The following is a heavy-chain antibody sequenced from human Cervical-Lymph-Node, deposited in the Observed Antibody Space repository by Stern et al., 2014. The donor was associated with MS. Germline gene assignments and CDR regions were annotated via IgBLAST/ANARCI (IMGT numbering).Heavy chain of an antibody. D-gene: IGHD6-13*01. J-gene: IGHJ4*02. V-gene: IGHV1-69*19. Sequence: DQLVESGAEVKRPESSVKVSCKASGGSLSTLDISWVRQAPVQGLEWVGEIMPLFGTANYAQKFKGRLTITADESTSTVYMELSSLKSEDTAIYFCARHQAGIAANWGQGTLVTVTS. CDR3: ARHQAGIAAN. CDR2: IMPLFGTA. CDR1: GGSLSTLD.